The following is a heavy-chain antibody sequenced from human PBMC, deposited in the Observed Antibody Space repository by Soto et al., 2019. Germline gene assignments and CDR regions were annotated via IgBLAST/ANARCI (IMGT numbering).Heavy chain of an antibody. CDR2: IYYSGST. CDR3: ARLARSSSGWPPGYYFDY. V-gene: IGHV4-39*01. D-gene: IGHD6-19*01. CDR1: GGSISSSSYY. J-gene: IGHJ4*02. Sequence: SETLSLTCTVSGGSISSSSYYWGWIRQPPGKGLEWIGGIYYSGSTYYNPSLKSRVTISVDTSKNQFSLRLSSVTAADTAVYYCARLARSSSGWPPGYYFDYWGQGTLVTVSS.